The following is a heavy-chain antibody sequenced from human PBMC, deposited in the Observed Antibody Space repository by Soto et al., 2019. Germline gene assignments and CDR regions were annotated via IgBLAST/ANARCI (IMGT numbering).Heavy chain of an antibody. J-gene: IGHJ6*02. CDR1: GYSFTSYW. D-gene: IGHD5-18*01. V-gene: IGHV5-10-1*01. CDR2: IDPSDSYT. CDR3: ARTLRGYSYGAYYYGIDV. Sequence: GGSLKISCKGSGYSFTSYWISWVRQMPGKGLEWMGRIDPSDSYTNYSPSFQGHVTISADKSISTAYLQWSSLKASDTAMYYCARTLRGYSYGAYYYGIDVWGQGTTVTVSS.